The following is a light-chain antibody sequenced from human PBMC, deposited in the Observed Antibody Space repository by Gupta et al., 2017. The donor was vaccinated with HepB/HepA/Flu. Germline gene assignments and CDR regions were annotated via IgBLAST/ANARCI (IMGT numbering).Light chain of an antibody. J-gene: IGKJ1*01. Sequence: EIVLTQSPGTLSLSPGERATLSCRASQSVSSTYLAWYQQKPGQAPRLLIYDASSRATGIPDRFSGSGSGTDFTLTISRLEPEDFAMYYCQHFGSLQWTFGQGTKVEIK. CDR3: QHFGSLQWT. V-gene: IGKV3-20*01. CDR2: DAS. CDR1: QSVSSTY.